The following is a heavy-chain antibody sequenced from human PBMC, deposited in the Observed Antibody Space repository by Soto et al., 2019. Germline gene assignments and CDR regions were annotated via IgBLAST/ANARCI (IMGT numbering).Heavy chain of an antibody. CDR2: IWYDGSNK. Sequence: PGGSLRLSCAASGFTFSSYGMHWVRQAPGKGLEWVAVIWYDGSNKYYADSVKGRFTISRDNSKNTLYLQMNSLRAEDTAVYYCARDSKGLGAFDIWGQGTMVTVSS. J-gene: IGHJ3*02. CDR1: GFTFSSYG. V-gene: IGHV3-33*01. CDR3: ARDSKGLGAFDI. D-gene: IGHD3-16*01.